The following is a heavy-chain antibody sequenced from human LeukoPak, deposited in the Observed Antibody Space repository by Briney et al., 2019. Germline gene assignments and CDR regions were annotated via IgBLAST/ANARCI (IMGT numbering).Heavy chain of an antibody. CDR1: GFTFRNYG. D-gene: IGHD6-13*01. Sequence: GSLRLSCAASGFTFRNYGMHWVRQAPGKGLEWVALIWYDGSNKFYADSVKGRFTISRDNSNNTLYLQINSLRPEDTAVYYCAKGPAVLAADFDYWGQGTLIAVSS. V-gene: IGHV3-33*06. CDR3: AKGPAVLAADFDY. CDR2: IWYDGSNK. J-gene: IGHJ4*02.